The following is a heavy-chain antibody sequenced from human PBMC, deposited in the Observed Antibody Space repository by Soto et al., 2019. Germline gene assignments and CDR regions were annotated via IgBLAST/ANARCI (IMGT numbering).Heavy chain of an antibody. CDR3: ARVSGYYPYYYGMDV. J-gene: IGHJ6*02. Sequence: SVKVSCKASGGTFSSYAISWVRQAPGQGLEWMGGIIPIFGTANYAQKFQGRVTITADASTSTAYMELSSLRSEDTAVYYCARVSGYYPYYYGMDVWGQGTKVTVSS. CDR2: IIPIFGTA. D-gene: IGHD3-22*01. CDR1: GGTFSSYA. V-gene: IGHV1-69*13.